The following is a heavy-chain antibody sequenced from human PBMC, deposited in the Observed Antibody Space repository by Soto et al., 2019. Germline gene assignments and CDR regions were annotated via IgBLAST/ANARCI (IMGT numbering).Heavy chain of an antibody. V-gene: IGHV4-34*01. D-gene: IGHD3-10*01. CDR1: VGSFGGFY. CDR3: ARIRVRRGISYYYYYGMDV. J-gene: IGHJ6*02. CDR2: INHSGST. Sequence: SETLSLTCAVCVGSFGGFYWSWVRQPPGKGLEWIGEINHSGSTNYTPSLQSRVTISVDTSKNQFFLKLNSVTAADTAVYYCARIRVRRGISYYYYYGMDVWGQGTTVTVSS.